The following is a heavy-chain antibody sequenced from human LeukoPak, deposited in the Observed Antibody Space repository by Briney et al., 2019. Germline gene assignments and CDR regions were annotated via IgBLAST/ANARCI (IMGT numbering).Heavy chain of an antibody. D-gene: IGHD4-17*01. V-gene: IGHV3-30*19. CDR2: ISYDGSNK. Sequence: PGRSLRLSCAASGFTFTTYGMHWVRQAPGKGLEWVAVISYDGSNKYYADSVKGRFTISRDNSKNTLYLQMNSLRAEDTAVYYCAREVTTVLGYFDLWGRGTLVTVSS. CDR3: AREVTTVLGYFDL. CDR1: GFTFTTYG. J-gene: IGHJ2*01.